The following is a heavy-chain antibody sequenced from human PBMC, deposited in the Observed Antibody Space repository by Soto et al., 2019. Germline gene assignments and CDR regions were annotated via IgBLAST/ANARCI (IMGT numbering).Heavy chain of an antibody. CDR2: VSFDGSNK. CDR1: GFTFNYYP. J-gene: IGHJ6*02. V-gene: IGHV3-30-3*01. D-gene: IGHD6-19*01. CDR3: ARLPGPLVAVLYIYPLDGREAMSDVDV. Sequence: QMQLVESGGGVVQPGGSLRLSCAASGFTFNYYPMHWVRQAPGKGLEWVAVVSFDGSNKYYADSVKGRFTISKDNSKITLYLQMNSLRREDTAVYYCARLPGPLVAVLYIYPLDGREAMSDVDVWGQGTTVTVSS.